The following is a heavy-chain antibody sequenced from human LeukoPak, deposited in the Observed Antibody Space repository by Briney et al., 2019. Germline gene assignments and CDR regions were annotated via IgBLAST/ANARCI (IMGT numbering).Heavy chain of an antibody. CDR1: GFTFSSYA. J-gene: IGHJ4*02. CDR3: AKGDVGYCSGGSCYPFDY. D-gene: IGHD2-15*01. V-gene: IGHV3-30-3*01. Sequence: PGGSLRLSCAASGFTFSSYAMHWVRQAPGRGLEWVAVISYDGSNKYYADSVKGRFTISRDNSKNTLYLQMNSLRAEDTAVYYCAKGDVGYCSGGSCYPFDYWGQGILVTVSS. CDR2: ISYDGSNK.